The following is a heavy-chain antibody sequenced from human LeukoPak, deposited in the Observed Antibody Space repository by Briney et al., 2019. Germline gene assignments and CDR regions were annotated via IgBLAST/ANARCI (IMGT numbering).Heavy chain of an antibody. Sequence: GGSLRLSCAASGFTFSSYWMHCVRQAPGKGLVWVSRINSDGSTTSYADSVKGRFTISRDNAKNTLYLQMNGLRAEDTAVYYCARRSAAKDAFDIWGQGTMVTVSS. CDR3: ARRSAAKDAFDI. CDR1: GFTFSSYW. V-gene: IGHV3-74*01. CDR2: INSDGSTT. D-gene: IGHD6-25*01. J-gene: IGHJ3*02.